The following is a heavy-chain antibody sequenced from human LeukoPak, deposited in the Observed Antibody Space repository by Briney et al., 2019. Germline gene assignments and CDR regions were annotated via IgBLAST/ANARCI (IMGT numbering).Heavy chain of an antibody. V-gene: IGHV3-23*01. CDR2: ISGNSVTI. D-gene: IGHD1-26*01. J-gene: IGHJ4*02. CDR3: AKILSGIYSFDL. Sequence: PGESLRLSCTASGSTFSTYPMTWVRQAPGQGLEWVSAISGNSVTIYYADSVKGRFTISRDNSKNTLYLQMYSLRAEDTAVYYCAKILSGIYSFDLWGQGTLVTVSS. CDR1: GSTFSTYP.